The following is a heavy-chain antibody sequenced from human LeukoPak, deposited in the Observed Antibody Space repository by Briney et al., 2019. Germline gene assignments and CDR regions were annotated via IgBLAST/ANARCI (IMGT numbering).Heavy chain of an antibody. CDR3: ASQTRMQLWGYFDL. CDR2: ISGSGDSA. V-gene: IGHV3-23*01. CDR1: GFAFYNYA. J-gene: IGHJ4*02. Sequence: GGSLRLSCAASGFAFYNYAMSWLRQAPGKGLEWVSGISGSGDSAYYTDSVKGRFTISRDNSKNTLYLQMSNLTAEDTAVYHCASQTRMQLWGYFDLWGQGALVIVSS. D-gene: IGHD5-18*01.